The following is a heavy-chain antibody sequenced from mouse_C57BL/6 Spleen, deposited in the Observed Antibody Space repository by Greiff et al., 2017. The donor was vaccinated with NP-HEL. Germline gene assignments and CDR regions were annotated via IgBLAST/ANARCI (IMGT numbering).Heavy chain of an antibody. J-gene: IGHJ2*01. V-gene: IGHV5-6*01. D-gene: IGHD2-1*01. Sequence: EVKLVESGGDLVKPGGSLKLSCAASGFTFSSYGMSWVRQTPDKRLEWVATISSGGSYTYYPDSVKGRFTISRDNAKNTLYLQMSSLKSEDTAMYYCARHRGNYYFDYWGQGTTLTVSS. CDR1: GFTFSSYG. CDR2: ISSGGSYT. CDR3: ARHRGNYYFDY.